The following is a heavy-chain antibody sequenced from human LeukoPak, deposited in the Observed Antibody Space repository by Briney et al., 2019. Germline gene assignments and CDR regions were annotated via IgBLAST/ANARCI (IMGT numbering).Heavy chain of an antibody. CDR1: GGSISSYY. J-gene: IGHJ4*02. CDR3: ARDDMVRGDLAFEY. D-gene: IGHD3-10*01. Sequence: SETLSLTCTVSGGSISSYYWSWIRQPPGKGLEWIGYIYYSGSTNYNPSLKSRVTISVDTSKNQFSLKLSSVTAADTAVYYCARDDMVRGDLAFEYGGEGALVTVSS. V-gene: IGHV4-59*01. CDR2: IYYSGST.